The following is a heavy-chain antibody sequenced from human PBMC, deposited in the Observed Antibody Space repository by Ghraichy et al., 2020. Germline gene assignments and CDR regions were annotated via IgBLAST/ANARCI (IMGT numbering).Heavy chain of an antibody. D-gene: IGHD3-10*01. V-gene: IGHV4-59*01. CDR2: IYYSGST. Sequence: SQTLSLTCAVSGDSISSYYWSWIRQPPGKGLEWIGHIYYSGSTKYNPSLKSRVTISVNLSKNQFSLKMRSVTAADTAVYYCARHYGSGSLTVPSWLDPWGPGILVTVSS. J-gene: IGHJ5*02. CDR3: ARHYGSGSLTVPSWLDP. CDR1: GDSISSYY.